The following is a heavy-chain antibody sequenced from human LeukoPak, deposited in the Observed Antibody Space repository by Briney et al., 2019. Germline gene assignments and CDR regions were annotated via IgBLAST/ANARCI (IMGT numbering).Heavy chain of an antibody. Sequence: PSETLSLTCTVSGGSISSYYWSWIRQAPGKGLEWIGYIYYSASTNYNPSLKSRVTISVDTSKNQFSLKLSSVTAADTAVYYCARDRAGSGYDFSYWGQGTLVTVSS. CDR1: GGSISSYY. D-gene: IGHD5-12*01. CDR3: ARDRAGSGYDFSY. CDR2: IYYSAST. V-gene: IGHV4-59*01. J-gene: IGHJ4*02.